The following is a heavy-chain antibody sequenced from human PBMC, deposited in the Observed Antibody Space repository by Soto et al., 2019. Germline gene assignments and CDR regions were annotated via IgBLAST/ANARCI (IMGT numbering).Heavy chain of an antibody. J-gene: IGHJ4*02. D-gene: IGHD3-22*01. V-gene: IGHV3-23*01. Sequence: LRLSCAASGFTFSSYAMSWVRQAPGKGLEWVSAISGSGGSTYYADSVKGRFTISRDNSKNTLYLQMNSLRAEDTAVYYCAKGSSSPYYYDRSGPIDYWGQGTLVTVSS. CDR2: ISGSGGST. CDR3: AKGSSSPYYYDRSGPIDY. CDR1: GFTFSSYA.